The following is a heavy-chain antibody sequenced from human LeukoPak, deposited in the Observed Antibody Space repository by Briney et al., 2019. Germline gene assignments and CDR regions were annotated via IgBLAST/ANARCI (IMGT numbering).Heavy chain of an antibody. CDR3: ATSPRYWGSDAFDI. CDR2: INPNSGGT. J-gene: IGHJ3*02. Sequence: ASVTVSCKASGYTFTDYYMHWVRQAPGQGLAGMGWINPNSGGTNYAQKFQGRVTMTRDTSISTAYMELSRLRSDDTAVYYCATSPRYWGSDAFDIWGQGTMVTVSS. V-gene: IGHV1-2*02. D-gene: IGHD2-8*02. CDR1: GYTFTDYY.